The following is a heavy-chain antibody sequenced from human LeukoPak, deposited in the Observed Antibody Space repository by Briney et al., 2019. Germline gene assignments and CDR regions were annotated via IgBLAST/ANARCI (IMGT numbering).Heavy chain of an antibody. CDR1: GFTFSRFW. J-gene: IGHJ4*02. D-gene: IGHD3-10*01. Sequence: GGSLRLSCAASGFTFSRFWMHWVRQAPGKGLVWVSRINSDGSNTNYADFVKGRFTISRDNAKNTLYLQMNSLRVEDTAVYYCASVGYGSENWGQGTLVTVSS. V-gene: IGHV3-74*01. CDR2: INSDGSNT. CDR3: ASVGYGSEN.